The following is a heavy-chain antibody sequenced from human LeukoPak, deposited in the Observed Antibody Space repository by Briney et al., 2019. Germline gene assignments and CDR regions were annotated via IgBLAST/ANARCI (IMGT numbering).Heavy chain of an antibody. V-gene: IGHV1-18*01. Sequence: ASVKVSCKASGYTFTSYSISWVRQAPGQGLEWMGWISAYNGNTNYAQKLQGRVTMTTDTSTSTAYMELRSLRSDDTAVYYCARGRYYSSSYYYYYYMDVWGKGTTVTVSS. CDR3: ARGRYYSSSYYYYYYMDV. CDR2: ISAYNGNT. D-gene: IGHD3-10*01. CDR1: GYTFTSYS. J-gene: IGHJ6*03.